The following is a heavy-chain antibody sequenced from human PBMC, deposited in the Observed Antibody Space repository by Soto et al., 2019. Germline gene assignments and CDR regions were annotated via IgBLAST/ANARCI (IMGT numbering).Heavy chain of an antibody. V-gene: IGHV4-31*03. CDR2: FYYSVST. Sequence: QVQLQESGPGLVKPSQTLSLTCTVSGGSISSGGYYWSWIRQHPGKVLEWFGYFYYSVSTYYNPSLKSRVTISVDTSKNQFSLKLSSVTAADTAVYYCARTPRTTVTGRGNWFDPWGQGTLVTVSS. CDR3: ARTPRTTVTGRGNWFDP. J-gene: IGHJ5*02. D-gene: IGHD4-17*01. CDR1: GGSISSGGYY.